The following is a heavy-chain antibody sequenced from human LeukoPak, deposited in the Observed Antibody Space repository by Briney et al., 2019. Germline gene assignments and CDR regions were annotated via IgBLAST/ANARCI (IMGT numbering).Heavy chain of an antibody. J-gene: IGHJ4*02. CDR2: IFGSGGSA. Sequence: PGGSLRLSCAASGFTFNTYAMYWVRQAPGKGLEWVSGIFGSGGSAHYADSVKGRFTISRDNSKNTVYLQMNSLRAEDTAVYYCAKTTTGYSSGRYPGWPADSWGPGALVTVPS. D-gene: IGHD6-19*01. CDR1: GFTFNTYA. CDR3: AKTTTGYSSGRYPGWPADS. V-gene: IGHV3-23*01.